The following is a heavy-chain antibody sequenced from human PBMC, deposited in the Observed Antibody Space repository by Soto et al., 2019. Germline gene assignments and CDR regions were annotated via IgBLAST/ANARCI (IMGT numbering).Heavy chain of an antibody. CDR3: ATVSLQLTTMDY. D-gene: IGHD4-4*01. Sequence: PSETLSLTCTVSVGSVSSGSYYWNWIRQPPGKGLEWIGSIYHSGSTDYNPSLKSRVAISVDTSQNQFSLKLGSVTAADTAVYYCATVSLQLTTMDYWGQGALVTVSS. J-gene: IGHJ4*02. V-gene: IGHV4-61*01. CDR1: VGSVSSGSYY. CDR2: IYHSGST.